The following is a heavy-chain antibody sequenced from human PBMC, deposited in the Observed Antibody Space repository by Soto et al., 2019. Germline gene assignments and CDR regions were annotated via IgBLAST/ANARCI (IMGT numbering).Heavy chain of an antibody. D-gene: IGHD6-19*01. Sequence: ASVTVSCKASGYTFTSYGISWVRQAPGQGLEWMGWISAYNGNTNYAQKLQGRVTMTTDTSTSTAYMELRSLRSDDTAVYYCARGGVAQWLADAFDIWGQGTMVTVSS. CDR1: GYTFTSYG. CDR2: ISAYNGNT. J-gene: IGHJ3*02. CDR3: ARGGVAQWLADAFDI. V-gene: IGHV1-18*01.